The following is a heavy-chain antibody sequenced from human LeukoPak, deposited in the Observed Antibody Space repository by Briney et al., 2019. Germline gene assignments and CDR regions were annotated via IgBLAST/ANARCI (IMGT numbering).Heavy chain of an antibody. CDR1: GGTFSSYA. CDR3: ARPGDSSGYYGPFDY. D-gene: IGHD3-22*01. CDR2: IIPIFGTA. Sequence: SVKVSCKASGGTFSSYAISWVRQAPGQGLEWMGGIIPIFGTANYAQKFQGRVTITTDESTSTAYMELSSLRSEDTAVYYCARPGDSSGYYGPFDYWGQGTLVTVSS. J-gene: IGHJ4*02. V-gene: IGHV1-69*05.